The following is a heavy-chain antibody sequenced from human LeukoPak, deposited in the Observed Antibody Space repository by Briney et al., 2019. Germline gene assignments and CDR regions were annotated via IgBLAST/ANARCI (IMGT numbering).Heavy chain of an antibody. V-gene: IGHV5-51*01. Sequence: GASLQISCKGSGYSFTSYWIGWVRPMPGKGLEWMGIIYPGDSDTRYSPSFQGQVTISADKSISTAYLQWSSLKASDTAMYYCARQGFRRDGYNLIYYYGMDVWGQGTTVTVSS. CDR3: ARQGFRRDGYNLIYYYGMDV. CDR2: IYPGDSDT. D-gene: IGHD5-24*01. J-gene: IGHJ6*02. CDR1: GYSFTSYW.